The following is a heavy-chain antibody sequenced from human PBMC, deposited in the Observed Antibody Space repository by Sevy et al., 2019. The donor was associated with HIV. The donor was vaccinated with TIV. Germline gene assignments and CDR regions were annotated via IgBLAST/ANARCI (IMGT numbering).Heavy chain of an antibody. Sequence: GGYLRLSCAASGFTFSSYGMHWVRQAPGKGLEWVAVISYDGSNKYYPDSVKGRFTISRDNSKNTLYLQMNSLRAEDTALYYCAKVDYWGHGTLVTVSS. CDR1: GFTFSSYG. J-gene: IGHJ4*01. V-gene: IGHV3-30*18. CDR2: ISYDGSNK. CDR3: AKVDY.